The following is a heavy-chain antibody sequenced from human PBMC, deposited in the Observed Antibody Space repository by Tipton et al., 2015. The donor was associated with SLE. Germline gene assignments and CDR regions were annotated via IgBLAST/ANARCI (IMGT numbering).Heavy chain of an antibody. J-gene: IGHJ6*02. V-gene: IGHV4-61*01. CDR3: ARVGYGDYGRGYYGMDV. CDR2: IYYSGST. D-gene: IGHD4-17*01. Sequence: TLSLTCTVSGGSVSSGSYYWSWIRQPPGKGLEWIGYIYYSGSTNYNPSLKSRVTISVDTSKNQFSLKLSSVTAADTAVYYCARVGYGDYGRGYYGMDVWGQGTTVTVSS. CDR1: GGSVSSGSYY.